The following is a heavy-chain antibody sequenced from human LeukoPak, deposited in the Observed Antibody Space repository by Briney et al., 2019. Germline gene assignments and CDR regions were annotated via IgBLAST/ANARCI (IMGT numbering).Heavy chain of an antibody. V-gene: IGHV4-34*01. J-gene: IGHJ6*03. CDR3: ARDDVPDYYMDV. Sequence: SETLSLTCAVYGGSFSGYYWSWIRQPPGKGLEWIGEINHSGSTNYNPSLKSRVTISVDTSKNQFSLKLSSVTAADTAVYYCARDDVPDYYMDVWGKGTTVTISS. CDR1: GGSFSGYY. CDR2: INHSGST. D-gene: IGHD2-2*01.